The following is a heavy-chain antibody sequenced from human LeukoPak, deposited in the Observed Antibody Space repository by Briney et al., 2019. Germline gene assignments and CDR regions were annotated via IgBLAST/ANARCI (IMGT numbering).Heavy chain of an antibody. CDR2: ISYDGSNK. J-gene: IGHJ4*02. CDR3: ASFPYYYDSSDTIIDY. Sequence: GGSLRLSCAASGFTFSSYGMHWVRQAPGKGLEWVAVISYDGSNKYYADSVKGRFTISRDNSKNTLYLQMNSLGAEDTAVYYCASFPYYYDSSDTIIDYWGQGTLVTVSS. V-gene: IGHV3-30*03. CDR1: GFTFSSYG. D-gene: IGHD3-22*01.